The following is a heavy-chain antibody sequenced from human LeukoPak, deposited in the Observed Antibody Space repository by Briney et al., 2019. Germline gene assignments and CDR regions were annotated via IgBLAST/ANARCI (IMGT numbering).Heavy chain of an antibody. Sequence: PGGSLRLSCAASGFTFSSYAMHWVRQAPGKGLEWVAVISYDGSNKYYADSVKGRFTISRDNSKNTLYLQMNSLRAEDTAVYYCARTPLLDNAFDIWGQGTMVTVSS. D-gene: IGHD1-1*01. V-gene: IGHV3-30-3*01. J-gene: IGHJ3*02. CDR3: ARTPLLDNAFDI. CDR2: ISYDGSNK. CDR1: GFTFSSYA.